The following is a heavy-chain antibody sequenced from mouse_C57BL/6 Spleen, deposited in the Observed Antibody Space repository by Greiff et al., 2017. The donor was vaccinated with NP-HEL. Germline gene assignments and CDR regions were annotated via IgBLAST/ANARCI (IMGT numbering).Heavy chain of an antibody. V-gene: IGHV1-47*01. Sequence: VQGVESGAELVKPGASVKMSCKASGYTFTTYPIEWMKQNHGKSLEWIGNFHPYNDDTKYNEKFKGKATLTVEKSSSTVYLELSRLTSDDSAVYDCARAGYYGSSFDYWGQGTTLTVSS. CDR3: ARAGYYGSSFDY. CDR2: FHPYNDDT. D-gene: IGHD1-1*01. CDR1: GYTFTTYP. J-gene: IGHJ2*01.